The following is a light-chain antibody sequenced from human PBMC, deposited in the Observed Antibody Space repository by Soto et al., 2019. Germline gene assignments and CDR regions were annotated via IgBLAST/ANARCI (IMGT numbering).Light chain of an antibody. V-gene: IGKV3-11*01. CDR1: QSVSSY. J-gene: IGKJ5*01. Sequence: EIVLTQSPTTLSLSPEERATLSCRASQSVSSYLAWYQQRPGQAPRLLIYDASHRAAGIPARFSGSGFGTDFTLTISSLEPEDAAVYYCQQRSNWPPITFGQGTRLEIK. CDR2: DAS. CDR3: QQRSNWPPIT.